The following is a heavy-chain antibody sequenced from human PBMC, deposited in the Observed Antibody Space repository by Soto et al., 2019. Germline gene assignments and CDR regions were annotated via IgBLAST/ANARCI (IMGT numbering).Heavy chain of an antibody. D-gene: IGHD2-2*01. CDR3: SRGTAYPKSSSLQPDN. Sequence: SLTLSCATSGFTFNDYAMHWVRQVPGQGLECVAMISSDGLHQFYVDILGGRFTVTRDNSKNTRFLQMHSLRPEDTAVYYCSRGTAYPKSSSLQPDNWDPGTVVAVSS. CDR2: ISSDGLHQ. V-gene: IGHV3-30*03. CDR1: GFTFNDYA. J-gene: IGHJ4*02.